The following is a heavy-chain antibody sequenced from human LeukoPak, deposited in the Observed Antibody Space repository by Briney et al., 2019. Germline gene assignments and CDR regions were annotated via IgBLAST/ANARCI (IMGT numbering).Heavy chain of an antibody. CDR1: GGSISSYY. CDR2: IYTSGST. J-gene: IGHJ6*03. Sequence: SETLSLTCTVSGGSISSYYWSWIRQPAGKGLEWIGRIYTSGSTNYNPSLKSRVTMSVDTSKNQFSLKLSSVTAADTAVYYCARTRIHYDSSGYYYVEDDYYYYMDVWGKGTTVTISS. CDR3: ARTRIHYDSSGYYYVEDDYYYYMDV. D-gene: IGHD3-22*01. V-gene: IGHV4-4*07.